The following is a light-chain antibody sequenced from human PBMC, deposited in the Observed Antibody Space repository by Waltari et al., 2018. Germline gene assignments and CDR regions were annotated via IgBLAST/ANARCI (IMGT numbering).Light chain of an antibody. CDR3: LQYHSYSK. J-gene: IGKJ2*01. CDR1: ETVLTW. Sequence: DIQMTQSPSTLSASVGDSVTITCRASETVLTWVAWYQQKPGKAPKLLIYTESSLESGVPSRFSGSASGTEFTLTISSLQPDDSATYYCLQYHSYSKFGQGTKLEIK. V-gene: IGKV1-5*03. CDR2: TES.